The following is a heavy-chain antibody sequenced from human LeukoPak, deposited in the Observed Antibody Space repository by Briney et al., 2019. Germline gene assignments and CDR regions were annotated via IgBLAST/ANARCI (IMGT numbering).Heavy chain of an antibody. Sequence: SETLSLTCAVYGGSFSVYYWSWIRQPPGKGLEWIGEINHSGSTNYNPSLKSRITISVDASKNQFSLKLSSVTAADTAVYYCARLRVDYYDSSGAPADYWGQGTLVTVSS. D-gene: IGHD3-22*01. J-gene: IGHJ4*02. V-gene: IGHV4-34*01. CDR2: INHSGST. CDR1: GGSFSVYY. CDR3: ARLRVDYYDSSGAPADY.